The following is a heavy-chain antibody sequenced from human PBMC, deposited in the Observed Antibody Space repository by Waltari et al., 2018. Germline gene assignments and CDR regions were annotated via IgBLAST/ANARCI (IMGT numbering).Heavy chain of an antibody. CDR3: AREGDYGDYGRAFDI. CDR1: GYTFTGYY. V-gene: IGHV1-2*06. J-gene: IGHJ3*02. Sequence: QVQLVQSGAEVKKPGASVKVSCKASGYTFTGYYMHWVRQAPGQGLEWMGRINPNSGGTNYAQKFQGRVTMTRDTSISTAYMELSRLRSDDTAVYYCAREGDYGDYGRAFDIWGQGTMVTVSS. CDR2: INPNSGGT. D-gene: IGHD4-17*01.